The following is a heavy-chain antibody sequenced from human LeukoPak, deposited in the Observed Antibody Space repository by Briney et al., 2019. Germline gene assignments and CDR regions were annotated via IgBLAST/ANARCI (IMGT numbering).Heavy chain of an antibody. J-gene: IGHJ4*02. CDR1: GGSISSYY. Sequence: SETLSLTCTVSGGSISSYYWSWIRQPPGKGLEWIGSIYYSGSTYYNPSLKSRVTISVDTSKNQFSLKLSSVTAADTAVYYCARDNKERRVINYWGQGTLVTVSS. V-gene: IGHV4-39*07. CDR3: ARDNKERRVINY. CDR2: IYYSGST. D-gene: IGHD1-1*01.